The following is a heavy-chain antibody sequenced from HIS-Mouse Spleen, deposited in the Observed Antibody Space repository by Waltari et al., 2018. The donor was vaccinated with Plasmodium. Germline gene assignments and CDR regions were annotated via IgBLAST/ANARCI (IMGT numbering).Heavy chain of an antibody. J-gene: IGHJ2*01. CDR3: ARDRRGYWYFDL. Sequence: EVQLVESGGGLVQPGGSLRLSCAASGFTFSSYWMSWVRQAPGKGLEWVGNIKQDGSEKYYGDSVKGRFTISRDNAKNSRCLKMNGLRAEDTAVYYCARDRRGYWYFDLWGRGTLVTVSS. V-gene: IGHV3-7*01. CDR2: IKQDGSEK. D-gene: IGHD5-12*01. CDR1: GFTFSSYW.